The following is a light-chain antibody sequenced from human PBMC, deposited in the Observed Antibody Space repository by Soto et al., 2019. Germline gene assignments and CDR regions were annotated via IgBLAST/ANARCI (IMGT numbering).Light chain of an antibody. CDR2: GTS. Sequence: DIVLPQSPGTLSLSPGARATLSCSACQSVSSSYLAWYQHKPGQAPRLLISGTSSRATGIPARFSGSGAETDFTLTISRLEPEDFAVYYCQQYGTTPWTFGQGTKVDIK. CDR1: QSVSSSY. V-gene: IGKV3-20*01. CDR3: QQYGTTPWT. J-gene: IGKJ1*01.